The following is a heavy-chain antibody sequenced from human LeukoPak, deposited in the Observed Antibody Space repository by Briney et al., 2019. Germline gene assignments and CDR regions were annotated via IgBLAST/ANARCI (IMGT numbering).Heavy chain of an antibody. CDR1: GGTFSSYA. CDR3: ARDYGYNWNYGGGGWFDP. D-gene: IGHD1-7*01. J-gene: IGHJ5*02. CDR2: IIPIFGTA. Sequence: SVKVSCKASGGTFSSYAISWVRQAPGQGLEWMGRIIPIFGTANYAQKFQGRGTITTDESTSTAYMELSSLRSEDTAVYYCARDYGYNWNYGGGGWFDPWGQGTLVTVSS. V-gene: IGHV1-69*05.